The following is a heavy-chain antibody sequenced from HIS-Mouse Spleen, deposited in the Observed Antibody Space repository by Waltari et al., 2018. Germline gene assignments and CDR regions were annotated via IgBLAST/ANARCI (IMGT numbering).Heavy chain of an antibody. V-gene: IGHV4-4*07. CDR2: IYTSGST. CDR1: GGSISSYF. D-gene: IGHD3-3*01. CDR3: ARDFHDFWSGYYGGDKKHDAFDI. J-gene: IGHJ3*02. Sequence: QVQLQESGPGLVKPSETLSLTCTVSGGSISSYFWSWIRQPAGEGLEWIGRIYTSGSTNYNPSLTMSVDTSKNQFSLKLSSVTAADTAVYYCARDFHDFWSGYYGGDKKHDAFDIWGQGTMVTVSS.